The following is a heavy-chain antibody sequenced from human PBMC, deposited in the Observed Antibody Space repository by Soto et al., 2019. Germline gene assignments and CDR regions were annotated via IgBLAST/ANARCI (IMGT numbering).Heavy chain of an antibody. V-gene: IGHV3-23*01. CDR1: GFTFSSYA. Sequence: LRLSCAASGFTFSSYAMSWVRQAPGKGLEWVSAISGSGGSTYYADSVKGRFTISRDNSKNTLYLQMNSLRAEDTAVYYCAKRRPYSSSWYEDYWGQGSLVTVSS. CDR3: AKRRPYSSSWYEDY. CDR2: ISGSGGST. J-gene: IGHJ4*02. D-gene: IGHD6-13*01.